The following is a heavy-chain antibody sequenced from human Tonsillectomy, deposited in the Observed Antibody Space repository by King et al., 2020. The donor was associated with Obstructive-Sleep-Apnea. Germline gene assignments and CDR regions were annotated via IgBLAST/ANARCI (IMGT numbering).Heavy chain of an antibody. CDR3: AKDYYGSGSYYGGGYYFDY. CDR1: GFTFSSYA. CDR2: VSGSGGST. J-gene: IGHJ4*02. Sequence: VQLVESGGGLVQPGGSLRLSCAASGFTFSSYAMIWFRQAPGKGLEWVSAVSGSGGSTYYADSVKGLISISRDNAKNTLYVQMNSLRAEDTAVYYCAKDYYGSGSYYGGGYYFDYWGQGTLVTVSS. V-gene: IGHV3-23*04. D-gene: IGHD3-10*01.